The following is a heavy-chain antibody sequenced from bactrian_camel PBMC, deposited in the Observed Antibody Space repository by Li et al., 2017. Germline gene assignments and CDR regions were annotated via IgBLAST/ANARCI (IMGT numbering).Heavy chain of an antibody. J-gene: IGHJ4*01. CDR1: ELLVGDST. CDR2: ISSPTNT. Sequence: VQLVESGGGSVQAGGSLQLSCTASELLVGDSTMSWYRQAPGSECELVSSISSPTNTYYAIFAKGRFTISQDNAANTVYLQMTSLKPEDTAMYYCAAQYCTGRDYTPANWRNWGQGTQVTVS. V-gene: IGHV3S55*01. D-gene: IGHD5*01. CDR3: AAQYCTGRDYTPANWRN.